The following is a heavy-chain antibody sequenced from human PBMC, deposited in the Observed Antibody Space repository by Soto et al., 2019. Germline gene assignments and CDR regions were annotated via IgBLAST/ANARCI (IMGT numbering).Heavy chain of an antibody. CDR1: GLTFNSYA. CDR2: ISGSGGST. J-gene: IGHJ4*02. D-gene: IGHD1-26*01. CDR3: AKAHSGSYPYFDY. V-gene: IGHV3-23*01. Sequence: PGGSLRLSCAASGLTFNSYAMSWDRQAPGKRLEWVSAISGSGGSTYYADSVKGRFTISRDNSKNTLYLQMNRLRAEDTAVYYCAKAHSGSYPYFDYRGQGYLGTVSS.